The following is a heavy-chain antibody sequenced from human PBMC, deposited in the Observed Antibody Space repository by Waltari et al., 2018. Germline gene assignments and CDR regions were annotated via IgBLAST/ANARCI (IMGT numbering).Heavy chain of an antibody. D-gene: IGHD6-13*01. V-gene: IGHV3-21*01. CDR2: ISSSSSYI. J-gene: IGHJ4*02. CDR3: ARATTAAAIDY. CDR1: GFTFSSYS. Sequence: EVQLVESGGGLVKPGGSLRLSCAASGFTFSSYSMNWARQAPGKGLEWVSSISSSSSYIYYADSVQGRFTISRDNAKNSLYLQMNSLRAEDTAVYYCARATTAAAIDYWGQGTLVTVSS.